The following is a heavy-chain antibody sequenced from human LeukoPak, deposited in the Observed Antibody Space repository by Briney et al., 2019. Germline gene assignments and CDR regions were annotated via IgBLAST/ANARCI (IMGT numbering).Heavy chain of an antibody. V-gene: IGHV4-31*03. D-gene: IGHD2-21*02. Sequence: SQTLSLTCTVSGGSFSSGFYWSWIRQHPGKGPEWIGYIYYSGGTYYNPSLKSRVSILLDTSKKQFSLKLTSVTVADTAVYYCARAMTSHYFDYWGQGTLVTVSS. J-gene: IGHJ4*02. CDR1: GGSFSSGFY. CDR2: IYYSGGT. CDR3: ARAMTSHYFDY.